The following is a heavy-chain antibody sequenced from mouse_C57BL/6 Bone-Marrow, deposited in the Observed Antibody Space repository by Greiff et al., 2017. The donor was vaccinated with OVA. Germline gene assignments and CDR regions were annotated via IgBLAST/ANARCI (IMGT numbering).Heavy chain of an antibody. CDR1: GFTFSDYY. J-gene: IGHJ3*01. V-gene: IGHV5-16*01. CDR2: INYDGSST. Sequence: VQLKQSEGGLVQPGRSMKLSCTASGFTFSDYYMAWVRQVPEKGLEWVANINYDGSSTYYLDSLKSRFIISRDNAKNILYLQMSSLKSEDTATYYCARDYYGSFAYWGQGTLVTVSA. D-gene: IGHD1-1*01. CDR3: ARDYYGSFAY.